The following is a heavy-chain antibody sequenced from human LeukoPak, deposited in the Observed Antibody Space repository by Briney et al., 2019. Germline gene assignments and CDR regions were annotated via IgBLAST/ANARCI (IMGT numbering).Heavy chain of an antibody. CDR1: GFTFSTYW. CDR3: ARAPFSYCSSTSCYLDY. CDR2: IKEDGSER. D-gene: IGHD2-2*01. Sequence: GGSLRLSCAASGFTFSTYWMSWVRQAPGKGLEWVAYIKEDGSERYYVDSVKGRFTISRDNSKNTLYLQMNSLRAEDTAVYYCARAPFSYCSSTSCYLDYWGQGTLVTVSS. J-gene: IGHJ4*02. V-gene: IGHV3-7*01.